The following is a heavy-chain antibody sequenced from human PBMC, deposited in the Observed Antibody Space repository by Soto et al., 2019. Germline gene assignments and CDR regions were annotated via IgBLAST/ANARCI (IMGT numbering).Heavy chain of an antibody. V-gene: IGHV4-59*01. J-gene: IGHJ5*02. Sequence: PSETLSLTCTVSGGSISSYYLSWIRQPPGKGLEWIGYIYYSGSTNYNPSLKSRVTISVDTSKNQFSLKLSSVTAADTAVYYCARDRGWFDPWGQGTLVTVSS. CDR1: GGSISSYY. CDR2: IYYSGST. D-gene: IGHD3-10*01. CDR3: ARDRGWFDP.